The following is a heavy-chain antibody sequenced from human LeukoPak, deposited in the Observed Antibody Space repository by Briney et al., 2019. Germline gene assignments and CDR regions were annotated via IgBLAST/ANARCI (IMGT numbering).Heavy chain of an antibody. D-gene: IGHD2-15*01. CDR3: TKGSCSGGTCYSNS. CDR1: GFTFRNYV. V-gene: IGHV3-49*04. J-gene: IGHJ4*02. CDR2: SRSKCYGGTT. Sequence: GGSLRLSCTTSGFTFRNYVMNWVRQAPGKGLEWVGFSRSKCYGGTTEYAASVKGRFTISRDDSKSIDYLPMNSLNPEDTAVYSCTKGSCSGGTCYSNSWGQGTLVTVSS.